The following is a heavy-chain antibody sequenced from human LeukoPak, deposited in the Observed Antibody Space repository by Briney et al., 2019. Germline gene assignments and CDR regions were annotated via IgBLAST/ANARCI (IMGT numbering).Heavy chain of an antibody. CDR1: GGSFSGYY. J-gene: IGHJ4*02. D-gene: IGHD2-15*01. CDR3: ARGEGSGVRYFDY. Sequence: SETLSLTCAVYGGSFSGYYRSWIRHPPGKGLEWIGEINHSGSTNYNPSLKSRVTISVDTSKNQFSLKLSSVTAADTAVYYCARGEGSGVRYFDYWGQGTLVTVSS. CDR2: INHSGST. V-gene: IGHV4-34*01.